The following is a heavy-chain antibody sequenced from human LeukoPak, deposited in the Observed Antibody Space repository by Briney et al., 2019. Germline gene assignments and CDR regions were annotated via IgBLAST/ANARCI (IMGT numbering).Heavy chain of an antibody. CDR1: GVSISSGGYY. CDR2: IYYSGST. CDR3: ARGTQWLGYFDY. J-gene: IGHJ4*02. D-gene: IGHD6-19*01. Sequence: SETLSLTCTVSGVSISSGGYYWSWIRQHPGKGLEWIGYIYYSGSTYYNPSLKSRVTISVDTSKNQFSLKLSSVTAADTAVYYCARGTQWLGYFDYWGQGTLVTVSS. V-gene: IGHV4-31*03.